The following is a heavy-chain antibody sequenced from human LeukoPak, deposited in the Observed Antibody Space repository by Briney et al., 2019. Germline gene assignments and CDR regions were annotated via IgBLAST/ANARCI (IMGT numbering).Heavy chain of an antibody. J-gene: IGHJ4*02. Sequence: SETLSLTCTVSGDSLINFYWSWIRQPPGKGLEWIGYIYYSGTTNYNPSLKSRVTMSVDTSKNQFSLKLRSVTAADTAVCYCAGLKFDVLTGYYEALDYWGQGTLVTVSS. CDR1: GDSLINFY. CDR2: IYYSGTT. D-gene: IGHD3-9*01. V-gene: IGHV4-59*08. CDR3: AGLKFDVLTGYYEALDY.